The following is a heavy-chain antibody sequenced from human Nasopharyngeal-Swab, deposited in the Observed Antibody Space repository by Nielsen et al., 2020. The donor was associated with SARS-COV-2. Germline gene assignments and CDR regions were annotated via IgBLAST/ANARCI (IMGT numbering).Heavy chain of an antibody. V-gene: IGHV3-74*01. CDR1: GVIFSKYW. Sequence: GESLKISCVASGVIFSKYWMHWVRQTPGKGLVWVSRVNQDGSRTDYADSVRGRFTISRDNAKNTLYLQMNSLRVEDTAVYYCVKHQGSSSDQWGQGTLVTVSS. CDR2: VNQDGSRT. J-gene: IGHJ4*02. CDR3: VKHQGSSSDQ.